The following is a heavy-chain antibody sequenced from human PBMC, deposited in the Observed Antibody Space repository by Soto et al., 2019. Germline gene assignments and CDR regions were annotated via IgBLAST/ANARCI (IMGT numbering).Heavy chain of an antibody. CDR1: GYTFTSYG. CDR3: ARSSGWYYVDY. J-gene: IGHJ4*02. V-gene: IGHV1-3*01. CDR2: INAGNGNT. Sequence: QVQLVQSGAEVKKPGASVKVSCKASGYTFTSYGIHWVRQAPGQRLEWMGWINAGNGNTKYSQKFQGRVTITRDTSASTAYMELSSLRSEDTAVYYCARSSGWYYVDYWGQGNRVTVSS. D-gene: IGHD3-22*01.